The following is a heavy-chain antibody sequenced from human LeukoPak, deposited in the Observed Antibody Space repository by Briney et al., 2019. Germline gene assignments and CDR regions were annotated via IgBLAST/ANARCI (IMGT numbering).Heavy chain of an antibody. D-gene: IGHD3-10*01. CDR3: ARDHVLLWFGESQRTYGMDV. Sequence: SETLSLTCAAYGGSFSGFYWSWIRQPPGKGLEWIGEVNDIGSTNYNPSLMSRVTISADTSKNQFSLKLSSVTAADTAVYFCARDHVLLWFGESQRTYGMDVWGQGTTVTVSS. CDR1: GGSFSGFY. V-gene: IGHV4-34*01. J-gene: IGHJ6*02. CDR2: VNDIGST.